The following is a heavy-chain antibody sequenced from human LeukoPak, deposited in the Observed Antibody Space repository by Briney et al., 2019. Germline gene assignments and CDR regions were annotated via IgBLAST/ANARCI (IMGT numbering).Heavy chain of an antibody. CDR1: GVTLSGHW. J-gene: IGHJ5*02. Sequence: GGSLRLSCAASGVTLSGHWMHWFRQPPGKGLAWVSRNKYDGSESYYADSVKGRFTTSRDNAKNTLYLQMNSLRVEDTAVYYCAKSDWFDPWGQGTLVTVSS. CDR3: AKSDWFDP. V-gene: IGHV3-74*01. CDR2: NKYDGSES.